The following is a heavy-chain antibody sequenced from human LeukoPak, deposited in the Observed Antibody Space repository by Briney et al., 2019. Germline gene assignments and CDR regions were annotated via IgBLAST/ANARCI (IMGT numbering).Heavy chain of an antibody. D-gene: IGHD3-9*01. CDR1: GFTFSSYS. CDR2: ISSSSSYI. CDR3: AREHYDILTGYVYYFDY. V-gene: IGHV3-21*01. Sequence: GGSLRLSCAASGFTFSSYSMNWVRQAPGKGLEWVSSISSSSSYIYYADSVKGRFTISRDNAKNSLYLQMNSLRAEDTAVYYCAREHYDILTGYVYYFDYWGQGTLVTVSS. J-gene: IGHJ4*02.